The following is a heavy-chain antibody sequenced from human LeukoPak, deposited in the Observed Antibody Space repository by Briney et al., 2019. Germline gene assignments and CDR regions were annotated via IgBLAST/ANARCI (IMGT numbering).Heavy chain of an antibody. D-gene: IGHD1-1*01. J-gene: IGHJ4*02. CDR3: AGDWNGDYCFEH. Sequence: GGSLRLSCAASGLSVSNYYMNWVRLAPGKGLEWVSVIFDGDTTYYADSVKGRFTISRDNSKNAVYLQMNSLRTEDTAVYHCAGDWNGDYCFEHWGQGILVTVSS. V-gene: IGHV3-66*02. CDR2: IFDGDTT. CDR1: GLSVSNYY.